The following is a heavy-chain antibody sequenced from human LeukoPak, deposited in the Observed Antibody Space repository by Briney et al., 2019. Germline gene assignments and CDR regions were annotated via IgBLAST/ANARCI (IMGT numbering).Heavy chain of an antibody. V-gene: IGHV4-59*01. Sequence: SETLSLTCTVSGGSISSYYWSWIRQPPGKGLEWIGYIYYSGSTNYNPSLKSRVTISVDTSKNQFSLKLSSVTAADTAVYYCARGEGIAAAGTPWAFDYWGQGTLSPSPQ. D-gene: IGHD6-13*01. J-gene: IGHJ4*02. CDR2: IYYSGST. CDR1: GGSISSYY. CDR3: ARGEGIAAAGTPWAFDY.